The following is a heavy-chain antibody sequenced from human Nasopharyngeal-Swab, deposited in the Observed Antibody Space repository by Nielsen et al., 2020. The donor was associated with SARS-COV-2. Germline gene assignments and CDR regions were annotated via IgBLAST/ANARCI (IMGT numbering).Heavy chain of an antibody. CDR2: ISAYNGNT. D-gene: IGHD3-3*01. CDR3: ANWRGPDADYYYYGMDV. Sequence: ASVKVSCKASGYTFTSYGISWVRQAPGQGLEWMGWISAYNGNTNYAQKLQGRVTMTTDTSTSTAYMELRSLRSDDTAVYYCANWRGPDADYYYYGMDVWGQGTTVTVSS. J-gene: IGHJ6*02. V-gene: IGHV1-18*01. CDR1: GYTFTSYG.